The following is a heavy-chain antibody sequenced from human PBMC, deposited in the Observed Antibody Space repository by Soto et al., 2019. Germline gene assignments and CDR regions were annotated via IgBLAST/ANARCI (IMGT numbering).Heavy chain of an antibody. J-gene: IGHJ4*02. CDR2: IVVGSGNT. CDR1: GFTFFTSA. D-gene: IGHD2-21*02. CDR3: AADAYCGGDCYFDY. Sequence: GASVKVSCKASGFTFFTSAVQWVRQARGQGLEWIGWIVVGSGNTNYAQKFQERVTITRDMSTNAAYMELTSLRSEDTAVYYCAADAYCGGDCYFDYWGQGIMVTV. V-gene: IGHV1-58*01.